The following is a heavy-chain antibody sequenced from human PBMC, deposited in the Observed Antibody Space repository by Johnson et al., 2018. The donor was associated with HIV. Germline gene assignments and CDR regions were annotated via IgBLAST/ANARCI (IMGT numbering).Heavy chain of an antibody. CDR3: TRDQDYSDSSGYYRGVRAFDI. D-gene: IGHD3-22*01. CDR2: IKTDGSNT. J-gene: IGHJ3*02. CDR1: GFTFGGEW. V-gene: IGHV3-74*01. Sequence: VQLVESGGGLVQPGGSLRLSCVASGFTFGGEWMHWVRQAPGQGLVWVSRIKTDGSNTAYADSLRGRFTISGDNAKKSLYLQMNSLRAEDTALYFCTRDQDYSDSSGYYRGVRAFDIWGQGTMVTISS.